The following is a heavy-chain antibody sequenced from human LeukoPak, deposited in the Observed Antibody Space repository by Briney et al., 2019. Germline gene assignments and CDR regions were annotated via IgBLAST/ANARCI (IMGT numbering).Heavy chain of an antibody. CDR2: VDHTGST. CDR3: AEGVGYFDL. J-gene: IGHJ2*01. V-gene: IGHV4-59*01. Sequence: SETLSLTCTVSDDSITMYYWTWIRQPPGKGLEWIGYVDHTGSTKFNPSLKSRVTISVDTSKNQFSLKLSSVTAADTAVYYCAEGVGYFDLWGRGTLVTVSS. D-gene: IGHD3-16*01. CDR1: DDSITMYY.